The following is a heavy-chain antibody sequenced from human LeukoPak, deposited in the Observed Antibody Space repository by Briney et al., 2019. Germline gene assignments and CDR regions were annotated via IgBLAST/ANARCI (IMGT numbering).Heavy chain of an antibody. V-gene: IGHV3-30*02. CDR3: AKDGCSSTSCYYFDY. Sequence: GGSLRLSCAASGFTFSSYSMNWVRQAPGKGLEWVAFIRYDGSNKYYADSVKGRFTISRDNSKNTLYLQMNSLRAEDTAVYYCAKDGCSSTSCYYFDYWGQGTLVTVSS. CDR2: IRYDGSNK. J-gene: IGHJ4*02. CDR1: GFTFSSYS. D-gene: IGHD2-2*01.